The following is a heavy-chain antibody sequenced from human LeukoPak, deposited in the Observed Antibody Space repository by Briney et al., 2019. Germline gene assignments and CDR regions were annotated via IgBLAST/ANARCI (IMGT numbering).Heavy chain of an antibody. Sequence: SETLSLTCAVYGGSFSGYYWSWIRQPPGKGLDWIGEINHGGNTNYNPSLKSRVTISVDTSKNQFSLKLSSVTAADTAVYYCARGLMMAVAGRGEFHYWGQGTLVTVSS. D-gene: IGHD6-13*01. CDR1: GGSFSGYY. CDR3: ARGLMMAVAGRGEFHY. CDR2: INHGGNT. J-gene: IGHJ4*02. V-gene: IGHV4-34*01.